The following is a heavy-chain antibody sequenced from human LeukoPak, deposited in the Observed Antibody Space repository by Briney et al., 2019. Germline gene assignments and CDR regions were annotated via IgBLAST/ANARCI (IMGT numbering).Heavy chain of an antibody. V-gene: IGHV1-69*06. J-gene: IGHJ4*02. CDR3: ARGLPYDSSGYYSY. CDR2: IIPIFGTA. Sequence: SVKVSCKASVGTFSSYAISWVRQAPGQGLEWMGGIIPIFGTANYAQKFQGRLTITADKSTSTAYMELSSLRSEDTAVYYCARGLPYDSSGYYSYWGQGTLVTVSS. CDR1: VGTFSSYA. D-gene: IGHD3-22*01.